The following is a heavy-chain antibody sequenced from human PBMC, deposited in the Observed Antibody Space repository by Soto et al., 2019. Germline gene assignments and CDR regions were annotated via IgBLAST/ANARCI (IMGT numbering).Heavy chain of an antibody. CDR1: GDVFRSYG. J-gene: IGHJ6*02. CDR3: ARVRCFNCLCHTADYGMDV. Sequence: SAEVSCKASGDVFRSYGINWVRQAPGQGLEWMGGISPISGTTNYAQKFQGRVAITADESTDTVYMELSRLRSVDTAAYFCARVRCFNCLCHTADYGMDVWGQGTTVTVSS. V-gene: IGHV1-69*13. D-gene: IGHD2-8*01. CDR2: ISPISGTT.